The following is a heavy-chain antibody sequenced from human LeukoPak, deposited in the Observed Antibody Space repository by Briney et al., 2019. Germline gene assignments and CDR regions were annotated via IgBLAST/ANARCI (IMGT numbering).Heavy chain of an antibody. CDR2: IYTSGST. CDR3: AREHDRLDSSGWFDP. CDR1: GGSISSYY. V-gene: IGHV4-4*07. D-gene: IGHD3-22*01. Sequence: PSETLSLTCTVSGGSISSYYWSWIRQPAGKGLEWIGRIYTSGSTNYNPSLKSRVTMSVDTSKNQFSLKLSSVTAADTAVYYCAREHDRLDSSGWFDPWGQGTLVTVSS. J-gene: IGHJ5*02.